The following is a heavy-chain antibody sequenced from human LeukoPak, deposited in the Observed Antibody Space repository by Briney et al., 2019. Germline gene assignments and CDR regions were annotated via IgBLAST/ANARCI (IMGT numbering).Heavy chain of an antibody. Sequence: GRSLRLSCAASGFTFDDYAMHWVRQAPGKGLEWVSRINPDGRTITYADSVVGRITISRDNAKNTLYLQMNSLRDEDTAVYYCARVAVGRYDFDYWGRGTLVTVSS. CDR2: INPDGRTI. V-gene: IGHV3-74*03. J-gene: IGHJ4*01. D-gene: IGHD1-26*01. CDR3: ARVAVGRYDFDY. CDR1: GFTFDDYA.